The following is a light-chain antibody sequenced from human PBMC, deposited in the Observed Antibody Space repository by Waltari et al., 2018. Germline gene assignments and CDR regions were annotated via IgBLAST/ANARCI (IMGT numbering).Light chain of an antibody. J-gene: IGKJ5*01. Sequence: EVVMTQSPATLSVSPGERATLSCRASQNIYTNLAWYQQRPRQPPRLLIYRASTRASGVPARFSGSGSGTEFTLTISSLQSEDSAVYYCQQYNVWPPITFGQGTRLEFK. CDR2: RAS. V-gene: IGKV3-15*01. CDR3: QQYNVWPPIT. CDR1: QNIYTN.